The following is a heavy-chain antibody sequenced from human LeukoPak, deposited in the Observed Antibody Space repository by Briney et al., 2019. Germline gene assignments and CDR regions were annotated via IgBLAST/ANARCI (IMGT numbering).Heavy chain of an antibody. CDR1: GFTFSSYD. J-gene: IGHJ4*02. CDR2: IGRAGDT. Sequence: GGSLRLSCAASGFTFSSYDMHWVRQATGKGLEWVSGIGRAGDTYYSGSVKGRFTISRENAKNSLYLEMNSLRAGDTAVYYCTRGAAGFDYWGQGTLVTVSS. CDR3: TRGAAGFDY. V-gene: IGHV3-13*04. D-gene: IGHD6-13*01.